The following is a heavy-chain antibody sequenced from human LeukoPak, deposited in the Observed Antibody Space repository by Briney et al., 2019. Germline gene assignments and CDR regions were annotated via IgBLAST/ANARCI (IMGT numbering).Heavy chain of an antibody. CDR1: AGTFSSYS. V-gene: IGHV1-69*15. CDR3: ASAENLGYPMLLHRLDV. Sequence: SVKVSCKASAGTFSSYSINWVRQAPGQGLEWMGRIIPIFNTSTYAQNFQDRITITAGESTRTVYMGLNSLTSDDTAIYYCASAENLGYPMLLHRLDVWGQGTTVIVSS. CDR2: IIPIFNTS. J-gene: IGHJ6*02. D-gene: IGHD3-16*01.